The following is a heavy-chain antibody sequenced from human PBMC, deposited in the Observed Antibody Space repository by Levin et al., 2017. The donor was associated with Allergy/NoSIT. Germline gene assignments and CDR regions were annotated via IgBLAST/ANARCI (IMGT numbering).Heavy chain of an antibody. D-gene: IGHD3-10*01. CDR2: IIPIFGTA. CDR1: GGTFSSYA. V-gene: IGHV1-69*01. Sequence: PGESLKISCKASGGTFSSYAISWVRQAPGQGLEWMGGIIPIFGTANYAQKFQGRVTITADESTSTAYMELSSLRSEDTAVYYCARERFLYGSGSYYNPGWFDPWGQGTLVTVSS. J-gene: IGHJ5*02. CDR3: ARERFLYGSGSYYNPGWFDP.